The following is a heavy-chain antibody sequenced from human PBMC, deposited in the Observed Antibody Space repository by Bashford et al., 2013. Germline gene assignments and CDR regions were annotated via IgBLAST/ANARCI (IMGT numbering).Heavy chain of an antibody. CDR3: ATDSVYGGKLIQH. J-gene: IGHJ1*01. Sequence: VAPVEGRPASFRYYTSLNYPCTGCDRLLEKGLEWDGGFDPEDGETIYAQKFQGRVTMTEDTSTDTAYMELSSLRSEDTAVYYCATDSVYGGKLIQHWGQGTWSPSPQ. CDR1: YYTSLNYP. D-gene: IGHD4-23*01. V-gene: IGHV1-24*01. CDR2: FDPEDGET.